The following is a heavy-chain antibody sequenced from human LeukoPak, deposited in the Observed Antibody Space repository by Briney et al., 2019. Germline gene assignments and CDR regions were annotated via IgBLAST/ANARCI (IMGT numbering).Heavy chain of an antibody. Sequence: PGGSLRLSCAASGFTFRTYNMNWVRQAPGKGLEWVSTISSSSYYIYYADSVKGRFTISRDNAKNSLYLQMNSLRAEDTAVYYCAGSYYFGSEIYYNEDYWGQGTLVTVSS. D-gene: IGHD3-10*01. CDR3: AGSYYFGSEIYYNEDY. J-gene: IGHJ4*02. CDR1: GFTFRTYN. CDR2: ISSSSYYI. V-gene: IGHV3-21*01.